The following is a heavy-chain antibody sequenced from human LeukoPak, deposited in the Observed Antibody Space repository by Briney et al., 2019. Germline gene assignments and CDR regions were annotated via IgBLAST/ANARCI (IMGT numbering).Heavy chain of an antibody. D-gene: IGHD5-12*01. CDR3: ARDWGTDIVATPGDY. V-gene: IGHV3-30-3*01. J-gene: IGHJ4*02. CDR1: GFTFSSYA. CDR2: ISYDGSNK. Sequence: PGGSLRLSCAASGFTFSSYAMSRVRQAPGKGLEWVAVISYDGSNKYYADSVKGRFTISRDNSKNTLYLQMNSLRAEDTAVYYCARDWGTDIVATPGDYWGQGTLVTVSS.